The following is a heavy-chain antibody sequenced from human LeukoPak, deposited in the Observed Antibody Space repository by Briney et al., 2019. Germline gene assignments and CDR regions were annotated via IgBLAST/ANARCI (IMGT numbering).Heavy chain of an antibody. Sequence: PGGSLRLSCAASGFTVSNAWMSWVSQAQGKGLEWVGRIKSKTDGGTTDYAAPVKGRFTISRDDSKNTLYLQMNSLKTEDTAVYYCTTVGSGSYYLIDYWGQGTLVTVSS. CDR3: TTVGSGSYYLIDY. CDR1: GFTVSNAW. D-gene: IGHD3-10*01. CDR2: IKSKTDGGTT. V-gene: IGHV3-15*01. J-gene: IGHJ4*02.